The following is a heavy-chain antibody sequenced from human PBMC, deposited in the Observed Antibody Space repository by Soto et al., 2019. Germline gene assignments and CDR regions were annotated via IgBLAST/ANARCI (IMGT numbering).Heavy chain of an antibody. CDR3: ARLTTIITGAFDD. D-gene: IGHD7-27*01. CDR1: GASIGSGSYY. J-gene: IGHJ4*02. CDR2: IYDSGRT. V-gene: IGHV4-31*03. Sequence: QVQLQESGPGLVQPSQTLSLTCTVSGASIGSGSYYWSWIRQYPGEGLVWIGHIYDSGRTYYNPSLESRVSISLDTSKNEFSLTLTSVPAADTAVYYCARLTTIITGAFDDWGLGTVVTVSS.